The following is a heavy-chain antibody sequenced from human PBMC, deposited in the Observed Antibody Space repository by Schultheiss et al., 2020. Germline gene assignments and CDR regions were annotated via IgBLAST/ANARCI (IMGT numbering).Heavy chain of an antibody. CDR2: INHSGST. CDR3: ARDWWNGFDI. V-gene: IGHV4-34*01. J-gene: IGHJ3*02. Sequence: SETLSLTCAVYGGSFSGYYWSWIRQPPGKGLEWIGEINHSGSTYYNPSLKSRVTMSIDTSKNQFSLKVSSVTAADTAVYFCARDWWNGFDIWGLGTMVTVSS. CDR1: GGSFSGYY. D-gene: IGHD2-15*01.